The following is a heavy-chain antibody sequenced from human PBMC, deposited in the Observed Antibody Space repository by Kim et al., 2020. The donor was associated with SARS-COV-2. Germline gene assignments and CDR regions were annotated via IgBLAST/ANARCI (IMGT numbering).Heavy chain of an antibody. J-gene: IGHJ4*02. V-gene: IGHV3-9*01. CDR3: AKVHSSSWDPFDY. Sequence: GYADSVKGRFTISRDNAKNSLYLQMNSLRAEDTALYYCAKVHSSSWDPFDYWGQGTLVTVSS. D-gene: IGHD6-13*01.